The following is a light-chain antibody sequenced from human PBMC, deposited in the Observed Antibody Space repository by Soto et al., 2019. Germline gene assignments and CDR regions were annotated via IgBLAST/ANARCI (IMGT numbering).Light chain of an antibody. CDR2: GAS. V-gene: IGKV3-20*01. J-gene: IGKJ2*01. CDR3: QQYNNWPPYT. Sequence: EIVLTQSPGTLSLSPGERVTLSCRASQSVSSSYLAWYQQIPGQAPRLLLYGASRRATGIPDRFSGSGSGTEFTLTISSLQSEDLAVYYCQQYNNWPPYTFGQGTKLEIK. CDR1: QSVSSSY.